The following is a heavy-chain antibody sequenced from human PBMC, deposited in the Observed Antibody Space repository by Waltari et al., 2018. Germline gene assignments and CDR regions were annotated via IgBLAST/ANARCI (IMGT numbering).Heavy chain of an antibody. J-gene: IGHJ6*02. CDR2: ISYDGSNK. D-gene: IGHD6-19*01. CDR1: GFTFSSYG. CDR3: AKDLGVAGFYYYYGMDV. V-gene: IGHV3-30*18. Sequence: QVQLVESGGGVVQPGRSLRLSCAASGFTFSSYGMHWVRQAPGKGLEVVAVISYDGSNKYYADSVKGRFTISRDNSKNTLYLQMNSLRAEDTAVYYCAKDLGVAGFYYYYGMDVWGQGTTVTVSS.